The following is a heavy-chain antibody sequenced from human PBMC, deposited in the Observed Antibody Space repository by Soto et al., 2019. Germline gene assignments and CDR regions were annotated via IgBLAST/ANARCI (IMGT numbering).Heavy chain of an antibody. J-gene: IGHJ4*02. CDR3: ARGYDTALAPIF. D-gene: IGHD5-18*01. Sequence: SETLSLTCAVYGRSFSSYHWSWIRQTPGKGLEWIGEINHLTTTNYNPSLKSRVIISLDMPKNQFSLKLSSVTAADTAVYYCARGYDTALAPIFWGQGILVTVSS. CDR2: INHLTTT. V-gene: IGHV4-34*01. CDR1: GRSFSSYH.